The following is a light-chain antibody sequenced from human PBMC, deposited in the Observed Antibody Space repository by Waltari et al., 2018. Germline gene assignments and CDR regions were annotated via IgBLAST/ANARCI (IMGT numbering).Light chain of an antibody. CDR2: GNN. CDR1: SSNIGASYD. V-gene: IGLV1-40*01. CDR3: QSCDSSLSGSFV. Sequence: QSVLTQPPSVSGAPGQRVTISCTGSSSNIGASYDVHWYQQFPGTAPKLLIYGNNNRPSGVSDRFAGSKSGTSASLAITGLQAEDGADYYCQSCDSSLSGSFVFGTGTKVTVL. J-gene: IGLJ1*01.